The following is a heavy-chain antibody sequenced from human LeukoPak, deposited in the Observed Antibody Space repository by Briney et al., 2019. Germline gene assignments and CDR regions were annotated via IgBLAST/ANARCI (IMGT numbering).Heavy chain of an antibody. V-gene: IGHV4-30-4*08. CDR3: AREGRYCGGDCYGIGWFDP. Sequence: SQTLSLTCTVSGGSLSSGDYYWSWIRQPPGKGLEWIGYIYYSGSTYYNPSLKSRVTISVDTSKNQFSLKLSSVTAADTAVYYCAREGRYCGGDCYGIGWFDPWGQGTLVTVSS. J-gene: IGHJ5*02. CDR2: IYYSGST. CDR1: GGSLSSGDYY. D-gene: IGHD2-21*01.